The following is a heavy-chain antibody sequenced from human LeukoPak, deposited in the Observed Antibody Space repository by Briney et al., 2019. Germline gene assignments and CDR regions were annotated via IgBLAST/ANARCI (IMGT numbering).Heavy chain of an antibody. J-gene: IGHJ4*02. Sequence: SETLSLTCTVSGGSISSSSYYWGWIRQPPGKGLEWIGSVFSTGTTFYNPSLKSRVTISVDTSKNQFSLKLSSMTAADTAVYYCARPMYSSGWYNYWGQGTLVTVSS. CDR2: VFSTGTT. V-gene: IGHV4-39*01. CDR1: GGSISSSSYY. CDR3: ARPMYSSGWYNY. D-gene: IGHD6-19*01.